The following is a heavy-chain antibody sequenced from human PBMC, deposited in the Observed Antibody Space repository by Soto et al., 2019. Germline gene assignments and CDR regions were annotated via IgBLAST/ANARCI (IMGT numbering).Heavy chain of an antibody. J-gene: IGHJ6*02. CDR3: GRGGGSQYYYYGMDV. V-gene: IGHV3-30-3*01. CDR2: ISYDGSNK. D-gene: IGHD5-12*01. Sequence: QVQLVESGGGVVQPGRSLRLSCAASGFTFSSYAMHWVRQAPGKGLEWVAVISYDGSNKYYADSVKGRFTISRNNSKNQLHLHMTRLRARERALYSVGRGGGSQYYYYGMDVWGQGTTVTVSS. CDR1: GFTFSSYA.